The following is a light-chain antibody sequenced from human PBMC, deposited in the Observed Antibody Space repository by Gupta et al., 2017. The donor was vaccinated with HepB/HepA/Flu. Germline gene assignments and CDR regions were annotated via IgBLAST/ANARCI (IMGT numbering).Light chain of an antibody. J-gene: IGLJ2*01. V-gene: IGLV2-23*02. CDR3: CSYACSSNYVV. Sequence: QSALTQPASVSGSPGPSLTISCTRTSSDVGSDNRVSWYHQHPGTAPNLMIYQVSKRPSGGSNRFSGSKYGNTASLTISWLQAEDEADYYCCSYACSSNYVVFGGGTKLTVL. CDR2: QVS. CDR1: SSDVGSDNR.